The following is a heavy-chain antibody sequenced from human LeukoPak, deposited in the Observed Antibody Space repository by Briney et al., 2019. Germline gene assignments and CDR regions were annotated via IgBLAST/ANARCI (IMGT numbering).Heavy chain of an antibody. CDR1: GFTFSSYW. Sequence: GGSLRLSCAASGFTFSSYWMSWVRQAPGKGLEWVANIKQDGSEKYYVDSVKGRFTISRDNAKNSLYLQMTSLRAEDTAVYYCARDDTSGAFDLWGQGTMVTVSS. CDR3: ARDDTSGAFDL. CDR2: IKQDGSEK. J-gene: IGHJ3*01. V-gene: IGHV3-7*01. D-gene: IGHD6-19*01.